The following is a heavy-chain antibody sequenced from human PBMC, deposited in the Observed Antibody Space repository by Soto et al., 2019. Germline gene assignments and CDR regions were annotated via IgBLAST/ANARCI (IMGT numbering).Heavy chain of an antibody. Sequence: ASVKVSGNASGYTFSNYGISWVRQAPGQGLEWMGWISGYNVNTKYAQKLQGRVTMTTDTSTSTAYMELRSLRSDDTAVYYCARWSGGSCYSRVFCWLDPWDQGTLV. D-gene: IGHD2-15*01. J-gene: IGHJ5*02. CDR2: ISGYNVNT. CDR1: GYTFSNYG. CDR3: ARWSGGSCYSRVFCWLDP. V-gene: IGHV1-18*01.